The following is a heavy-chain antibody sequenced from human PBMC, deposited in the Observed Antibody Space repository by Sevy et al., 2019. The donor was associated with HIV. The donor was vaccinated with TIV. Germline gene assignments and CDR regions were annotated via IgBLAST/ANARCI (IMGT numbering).Heavy chain of an antibody. CDR3: AREKGIAVGFNWFDP. CDR2: ISAYNGHT. V-gene: IGHV1-18*04. CDR1: GYTFTSYG. Sequence: ASVKVSCKASGYTFTSYGISWVRQAPGQGLERMGWISAYNGHTNYPQKLQGRATMTTDTSTSTAYMELRSLRSDDTAVYYCAREKGIAVGFNWFDPWGQGTLVTVSS. D-gene: IGHD6-19*01. J-gene: IGHJ5*02.